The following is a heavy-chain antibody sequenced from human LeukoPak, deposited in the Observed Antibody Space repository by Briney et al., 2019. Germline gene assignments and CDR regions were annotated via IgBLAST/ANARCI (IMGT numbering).Heavy chain of an antibody. D-gene: IGHD2-2*01. Sequence: SVKVSCKASGGTFSSYAISWVRQAPGQGLEWMGGIIPIFGTANYAQKFQGRVTITADESTSTAYMELSSLRSEDTAVYYCARVGGYCSSTSCPGRYWGQGTLVTVSS. CDR3: ARVGGYCSSTSCPGRY. CDR1: GGTFSSYA. CDR2: IIPIFGTA. J-gene: IGHJ4*02. V-gene: IGHV1-69*13.